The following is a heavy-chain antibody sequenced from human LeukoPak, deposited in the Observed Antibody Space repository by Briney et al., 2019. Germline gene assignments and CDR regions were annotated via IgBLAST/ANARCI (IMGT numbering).Heavy chain of an antibody. CDR2: ISYDGSNK. CDR3: ARELRFPKNYGMDV. CDR1: GFTFSSYA. J-gene: IGHJ6*02. Sequence: PGGSLRLSCAASGFTFSSYAMHWVRQAPGKGLEWVAVISYDGSNKYYADSVKGRFTISRDNSKNTLYLQMNSLRAEDTAVYYCARELRFPKNYGMDVWGQGTTVTVSS. V-gene: IGHV3-30-3*01. D-gene: IGHD4-17*01.